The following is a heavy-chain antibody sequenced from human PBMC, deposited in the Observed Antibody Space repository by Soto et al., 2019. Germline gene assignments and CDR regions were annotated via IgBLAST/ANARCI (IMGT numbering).Heavy chain of an antibody. CDR2: IYSGGST. Sequence: PGGSLRLSCAASGFTFSSYGMHWVRQAPGKGLEWVAVIYSGGSTYYADSVKGRFTISRDNSKNTLYLQMNSLRAEDTAVYYCARLGAAAGTPFFYYYYGMDVWGQGTTVTVSS. D-gene: IGHD6-13*01. V-gene: IGHV3-NL1*01. J-gene: IGHJ6*02. CDR3: ARLGAAAGTPFFYYYYGMDV. CDR1: GFTFSSYG.